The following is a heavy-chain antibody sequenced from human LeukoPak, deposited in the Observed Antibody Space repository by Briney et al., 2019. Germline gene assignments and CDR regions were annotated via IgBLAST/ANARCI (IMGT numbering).Heavy chain of an antibody. V-gene: IGHV3-23*01. CDR2: ISGSGGST. Sequence: GGSLRLSCAASGFTFSSYAMSWVRQAPGKGLEWVSAISGSGGSTYYADSVKGRFTISRDNSKNTPYLQMNSLRAEDTAVYYCAVLPRGYSYGSYDAFDIWGQGTMVTVSS. J-gene: IGHJ3*02. D-gene: IGHD5-18*01. CDR1: GFTFSSYA. CDR3: AVLPRGYSYGSYDAFDI.